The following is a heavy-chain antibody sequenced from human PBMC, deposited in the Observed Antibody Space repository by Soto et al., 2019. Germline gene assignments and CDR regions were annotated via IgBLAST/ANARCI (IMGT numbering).Heavy chain of an antibody. Sequence: EVQMVESGGGLVQPGGSLRLSCAASGFNVSSNYMSWVRQAPGKGLEWVSVMYSGDSTYYADSVKGRFTISRHNSKNTLYLQMNSLRGEDMAVYYCARGHDYGEHSTRRNAEYFQNWGQGTLVTVSS. D-gene: IGHD4-17*01. J-gene: IGHJ1*01. V-gene: IGHV3-53*04. CDR1: GFNVSSNY. CDR3: ARGHDYGEHSTRRNAEYFQN. CDR2: MYSGDST.